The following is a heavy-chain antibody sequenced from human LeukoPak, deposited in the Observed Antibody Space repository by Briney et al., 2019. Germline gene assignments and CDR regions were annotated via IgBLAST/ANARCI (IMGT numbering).Heavy chain of an antibody. Sequence: GESLRISCKASGYKFTNNWIAWVRQKPGKGLEWMGIIFPGDSDTRYSPSFQGQVTISADKSISTAYLQWSSLKASDTAMYYCARNQGGTILNYNWFDPWGQGTLVTVSS. V-gene: IGHV5-51*01. D-gene: IGHD3-16*01. CDR3: ARNQGGTILNYNWFDP. CDR2: IFPGDSDT. J-gene: IGHJ5*02. CDR1: GYKFTNNW.